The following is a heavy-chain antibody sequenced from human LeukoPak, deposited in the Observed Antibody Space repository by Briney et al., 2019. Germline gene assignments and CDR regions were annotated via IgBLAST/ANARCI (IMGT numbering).Heavy chain of an antibody. V-gene: IGHV3-21*01. CDR1: GFTFSSST. Sequence: GESLRLSCAASGFTFSSSTMNWVRRAPGKGLEWVSSISSSSDYIYYADSVRGRFTISRDNSKNTLFLQMNSLRGDDTAVYYCGRDVGPWGQGTMVTVSS. CDR2: ISSSSDYI. CDR3: GRDVGP. J-gene: IGHJ3*01.